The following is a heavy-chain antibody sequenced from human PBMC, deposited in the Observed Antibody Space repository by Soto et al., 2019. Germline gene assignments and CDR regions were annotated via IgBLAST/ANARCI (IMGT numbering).Heavy chain of an antibody. Sequence: GGSPALSCAASGVPLCTSTMSWARRAPGKGLEWVSAISGSGASPSYADSVQGRFTISRDNPKRTLYLQMNNLRAEDTAVYYCAKARCSTTNCYVPDYWGQGTLVTVSS. CDR3: AKARCSTTNCYVPDY. CDR2: ISGSGASP. CDR1: GVPLCTST. J-gene: IGHJ4*02. V-gene: IGHV3-23*01. D-gene: IGHD2-2*01.